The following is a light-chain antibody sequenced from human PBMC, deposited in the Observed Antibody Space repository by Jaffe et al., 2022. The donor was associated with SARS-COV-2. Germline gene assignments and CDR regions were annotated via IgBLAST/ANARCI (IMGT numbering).Light chain of an antibody. J-gene: IGLJ2*01. CDR1: SSDVGGYSY. CDR2: EVS. Sequence: QSALTQPPSASGSPGQSVTISCTGTSSDVGGYSYVSWYQQHPGKAPKLMIYEVSNRPSGVPDRFSGSKSGNTASLTVSGLQAEDEADYYCSSYAGSNNVLFGGGTKLTVL. CDR3: SSYAGSNNVL. V-gene: IGLV2-8*01.